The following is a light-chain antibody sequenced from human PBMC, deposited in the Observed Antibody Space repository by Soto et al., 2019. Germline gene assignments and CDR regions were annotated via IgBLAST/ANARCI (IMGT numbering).Light chain of an antibody. Sequence: QSVLTQPPSASGTPGQRVTISCSGSSSNIGSNTVNWYQQLPGTAPKLLIYSNNQRPSGVPDRFSGSKSGTSASLAISGLQSEDEADYYCAAWDDSLNGQVGGGTKLTGL. V-gene: IGLV1-44*01. CDR2: SNN. J-gene: IGLJ2*01. CDR1: SSNIGSNT. CDR3: AAWDDSLNGQ.